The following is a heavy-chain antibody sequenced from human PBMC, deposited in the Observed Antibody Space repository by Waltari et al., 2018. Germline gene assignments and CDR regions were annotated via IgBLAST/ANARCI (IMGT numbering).Heavy chain of an antibody. Sequence: EVQLVESGGGLVQPGRSLRLSCTASAFTFGDYALSWVRQAPGKGLEWVGFIRSKAYGGTTEYAASVKGRFTISRDDSKSIAYLQMNSLKTEDTAVYYCTSLMVYANWGQGTLVTVSS. D-gene: IGHD2-8*01. CDR2: IRSKAYGGTT. J-gene: IGHJ4*02. V-gene: IGHV3-49*04. CDR1: AFTFGDYA. CDR3: TSLMVYAN.